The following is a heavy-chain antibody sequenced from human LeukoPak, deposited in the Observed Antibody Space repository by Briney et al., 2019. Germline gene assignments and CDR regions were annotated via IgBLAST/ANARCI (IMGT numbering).Heavy chain of an antibody. CDR2: VSYDGSNK. CDR3: ARDRSLSSFGELFI. CDR1: GFTFRSYA. D-gene: IGHD3-10*01. Sequence: GRSLRLSCAASGFTFRSYAVHWVRQAPGRGLEWVAVVSYDGSNKYYTDSVRGRFTISRDSSKNTLYLQMNSLRAEDTALYYCARDRSLSSFGELFIWGQGTLVTVSS. V-gene: IGHV3-30*10. J-gene: IGHJ4*02.